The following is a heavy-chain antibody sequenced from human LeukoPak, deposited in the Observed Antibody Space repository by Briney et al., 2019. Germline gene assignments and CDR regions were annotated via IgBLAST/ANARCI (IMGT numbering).Heavy chain of an antibody. CDR1: GFTFRYSW. Sequence: SGGSLRLSCAACGFTFRYSWIHWVRQVLGKGLVWVARMGSDGSTTNYADSVQSRFAMSRDNAKNTVYLHMNSLRVDDTAIYYCARAPGGLNAMDVWGQGTTVTVSS. CDR2: MGSDGSTT. J-gene: IGHJ6*02. CDR3: ARAPGGLNAMDV. V-gene: IGHV3-74*01. D-gene: IGHD1-1*01.